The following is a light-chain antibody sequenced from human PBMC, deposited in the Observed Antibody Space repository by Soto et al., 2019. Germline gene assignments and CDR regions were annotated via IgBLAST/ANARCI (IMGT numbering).Light chain of an antibody. CDR3: LQHRSSPYT. CDR1: QGIVTF. J-gene: IGKJ2*01. CDR2: AAS. Sequence: DIQMTQSPSAMSASVGDRVTITCRASQGIVTFLAWFQQKPGEVPKRLIYAASSLQSGVPSRFSGSGSGTEFTLTINSLQPEDFGTYYCLQHRSSPYTFGQGTKLEIK. V-gene: IGKV1-17*03.